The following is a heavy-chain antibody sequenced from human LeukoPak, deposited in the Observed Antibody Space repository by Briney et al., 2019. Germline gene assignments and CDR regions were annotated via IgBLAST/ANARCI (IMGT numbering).Heavy chain of an antibody. D-gene: IGHD3-22*01. Sequence: ASVKVSCKASGYTFTGYYMHWVRQAPGQGLEWMGWINPNSGGTNYAQKFQGRVTMTRDTSISTAYMELSRLRSDDTAVYYCAREFYGSSAGSWFDPWGQGTLVTVSS. V-gene: IGHV1-2*02. CDR2: INPNSGGT. J-gene: IGHJ5*02. CDR1: GYTFTGYY. CDR3: AREFYGSSAGSWFDP.